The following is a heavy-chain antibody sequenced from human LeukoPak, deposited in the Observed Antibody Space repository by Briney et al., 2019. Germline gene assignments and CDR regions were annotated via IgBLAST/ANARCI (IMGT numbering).Heavy chain of an antibody. CDR2: ISGYNGET. CDR3: ARTASMIRRPDIDY. V-gene: IGHV1-18*01. D-gene: IGHD3-10*01. CDR1: GYTFSNYG. Sequence: ASVKVPCKASGYTFSNYGISWVRQAPGQGLEWMGWISGYNGETNYAQKFQGRVTMTTDKSTNTAYMDLRSLRSDDTAVYYCARTASMIRRPDIDYWGQGTLVTVSS. J-gene: IGHJ4*02.